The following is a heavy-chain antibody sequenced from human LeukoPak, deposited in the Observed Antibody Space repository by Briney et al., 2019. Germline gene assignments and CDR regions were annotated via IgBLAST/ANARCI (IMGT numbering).Heavy chain of an antibody. D-gene: IGHD3-16*01. CDR1: GFTFSNYN. Sequence: GGSLRLSCAASGFTFSNYNMNWVRQAPGKGLEWLSYISSSSRTIYYADSVRGRFCISRDNAKNSLYLQMNSLRDEDTAVYYCARAQAGGDSYYDSGTSPNIHYWGQGTLVTVSS. V-gene: IGHV3-48*02. CDR2: ISSSSRTI. CDR3: ARAQAGGDSYYDSGTSPNIHY. J-gene: IGHJ4*02.